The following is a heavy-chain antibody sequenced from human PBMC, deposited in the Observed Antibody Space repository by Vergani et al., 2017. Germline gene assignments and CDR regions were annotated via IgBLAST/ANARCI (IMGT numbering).Heavy chain of an antibody. D-gene: IGHD5-24*01. V-gene: IGHV3-49*03. Sequence: EVQLVESGGGLVQPGRSLRLSCTASGFTFGDYAMSWFRQAPGKGLEWVGFIRSKAYGGTTEYAASVKGRFTISRDDSKSIAYLQMNSLKTEDTAVYYCAKGGEMATISRFFRNYYYGMDVWGQGTTVTVSS. CDR2: IRSKAYGGTT. CDR1: GFTFGDYA. CDR3: AKGGEMATISRFFRNYYYGMDV. J-gene: IGHJ6*02.